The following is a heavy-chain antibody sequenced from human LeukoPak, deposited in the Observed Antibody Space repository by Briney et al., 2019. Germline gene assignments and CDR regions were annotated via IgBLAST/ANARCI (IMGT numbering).Heavy chain of an antibody. D-gene: IGHD6-19*01. V-gene: IGHV3-15*01. CDR1: GFTFSNAW. CDR2: IKSKTDGGTT. J-gene: IGHJ4*02. Sequence: PGGSLRLSCAASGFTFSNAWMSWVRQAPGKGLEWVGRIKSKTDGGTTDYAAPVKGRFTISRDDSKNTLYPQMNSLKTEDTALYYCTTGVWVAVAGDFDYWGQGTLVTVSS. CDR3: TTGVWVAVAGDFDY.